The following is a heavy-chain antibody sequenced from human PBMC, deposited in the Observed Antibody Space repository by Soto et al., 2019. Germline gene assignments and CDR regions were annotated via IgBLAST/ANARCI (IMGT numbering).Heavy chain of an antibody. V-gene: IGHV3-23*01. D-gene: IGHD2-15*01. J-gene: IGHJ4*02. CDR1: GFTFSSYA. CDR2: ISGSGGST. CDR3: AKDLAGDIGVVIFSS. Sequence: EVQLLESGGGLVQPGGYLRLSCAASGFTFSSYAMSWVRQAPGKGLEWVSAISGSGGSTYYADSVKGRFTISRDNSKNTLYLQMNSLRAGYTAVYYCAKDLAGDIGVVIFSSWGQGSLVTVSS.